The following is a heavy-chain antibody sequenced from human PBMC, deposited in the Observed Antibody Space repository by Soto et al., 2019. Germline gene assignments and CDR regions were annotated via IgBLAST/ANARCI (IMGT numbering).Heavy chain of an antibody. CDR1: GGSISSSSYY. CDR3: ARRRSIAVAASGGYFGY. J-gene: IGHJ4*02. D-gene: IGHD6-19*01. CDR2: IYYSGST. Sequence: QLQLQESGPGLVKPSETLSLTCTVSGGSISSSSYYWGWIRQPPGKGLAWIGSIYYSGSTYYNPSLKRRVTLSVDKYKNQFSLKLSSVTAADTAVYYCARRRSIAVAASGGYFGYWGQGTLVTVSS. V-gene: IGHV4-39*01.